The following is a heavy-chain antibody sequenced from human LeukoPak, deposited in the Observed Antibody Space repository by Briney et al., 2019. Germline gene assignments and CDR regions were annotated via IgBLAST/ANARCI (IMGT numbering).Heavy chain of an antibody. CDR3: ARQATRPTLGDS. V-gene: IGHV3-21*01. CDR2: ISSSSSYI. J-gene: IGHJ4*02. D-gene: IGHD1-1*01. CDR1: GFTFSSYS. Sequence: GGSLRLSCAASGFTFSSYSMNWVRQAPGKGLEWVSSISSSSSYIYYADSVKGRFTISRDNAKNSLYLQMNSLRAEDTAGYYCARQATRPTLGDSWGQGTLVTASS.